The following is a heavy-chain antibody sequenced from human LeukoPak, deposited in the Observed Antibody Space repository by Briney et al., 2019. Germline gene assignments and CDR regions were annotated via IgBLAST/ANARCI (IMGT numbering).Heavy chain of an antibody. CDR3: AKSGYSYGYSFDY. J-gene: IGHJ4*02. V-gene: IGHV3-43*01. CDR1: GFTFDDYT. Sequence: GGSQRLSCAASGFTFDDYTMHWVRHAPGKGLEWVSLISWDGGSTYYADSVKGRFTISRDNSKNSLYLQMNSLRTEDTALYYCAKSGYSYGYSFDYWGQGTLVTVSS. CDR2: ISWDGGST. D-gene: IGHD5-18*01.